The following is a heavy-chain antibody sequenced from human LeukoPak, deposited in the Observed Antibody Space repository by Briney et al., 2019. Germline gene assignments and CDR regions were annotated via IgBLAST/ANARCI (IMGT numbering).Heavy chain of an antibody. CDR3: ARVMGRLVRTWYFDL. V-gene: IGHV3-66*01. CDR2: IYDGGFT. Sequence: GGSLTLSCAASGFTFSSNYMAWVRHAPGKGLEWVSVIYDGGFTDYTDSVKGRFTISRDHSKSTLYLQMNTLRAEDTAVYYCARVMGRLVRTWYFDLWGRGTLVTVSS. D-gene: IGHD3-9*01. J-gene: IGHJ2*01. CDR1: GFTFSSNY.